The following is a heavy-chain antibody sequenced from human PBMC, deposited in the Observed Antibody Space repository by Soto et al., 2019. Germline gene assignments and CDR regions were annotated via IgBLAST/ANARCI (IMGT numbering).Heavy chain of an antibody. D-gene: IGHD6-13*01. J-gene: IGHJ5*02. CDR2: TYYRSKWYN. CDR1: GDSVSSNSAA. CDR3: AISLAAAGTPGNWFDP. V-gene: IGHV6-1*01. Sequence: SQTLSLTGAISGDSVSSNSAAWNWIRQSPSRGLEWLGRTYYRSKWYNDYAVSVKSRITINPDTSKNQFSLQLNSVTPEDTAVYYCAISLAAAGTPGNWFDPWGQVTLVTVSS.